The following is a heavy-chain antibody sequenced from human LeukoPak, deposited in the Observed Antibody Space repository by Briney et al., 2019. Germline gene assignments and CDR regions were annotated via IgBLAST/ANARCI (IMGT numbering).Heavy chain of an antibody. CDR2: IYYSGST. V-gene: IGHV4-39*07. Sequence: PSETLSLTCTVSGGSISSSSYYWGWIRQPPGKGLEWIGSIYYSGSTYYNPSLKSRVTISVDTSKNQFSLKLSSVTAADTAVYYCARVLYYYDSRAPYYYYGMDVWGQGTTVTVSS. CDR1: GGSISSSSYY. J-gene: IGHJ6*02. CDR3: ARVLYYYDSRAPYYYYGMDV. D-gene: IGHD3-22*01.